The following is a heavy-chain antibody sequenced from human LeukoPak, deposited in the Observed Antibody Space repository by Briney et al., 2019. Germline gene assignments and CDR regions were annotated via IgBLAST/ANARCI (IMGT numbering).Heavy chain of an antibody. D-gene: IGHD3-22*01. V-gene: IGHV3-15*01. CDR1: GLTFSNAW. CDR2: IKRKTDGGTT. Sequence: GGSLRLSCAASGLTFSNAWMSWVRQAPGKGLEWVGRIKRKTDGGTTDYAAPVKGRFTISRDDSKNTLFLQMDSLKTEDTAVYYCTRATYDGSAWLDYWGQGTLVTASS. J-gene: IGHJ4*02. CDR3: TRATYDGSAWLDY.